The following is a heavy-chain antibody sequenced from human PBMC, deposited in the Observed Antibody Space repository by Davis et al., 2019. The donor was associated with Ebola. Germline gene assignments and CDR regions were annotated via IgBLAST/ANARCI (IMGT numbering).Heavy chain of an antibody. CDR1: DGSISSSSFY. V-gene: IGHV4-39*07. CDR3: ARGGLVPAALYL. CDR2: IYYTGSA. D-gene: IGHD2-2*01. Sequence: PGGSLRLSCTVSDGSISSSSFYWGWIRQPPGKGLEWIGNIYYTGSAYYNPSLKGRVTISVDTSKNQFSLRLSSVTAADTAVYYCARGGLVPAALYLWGQGTMVTVSS. J-gene: IGHJ3*01.